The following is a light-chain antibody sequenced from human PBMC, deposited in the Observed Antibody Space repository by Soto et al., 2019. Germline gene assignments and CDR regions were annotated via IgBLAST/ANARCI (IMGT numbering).Light chain of an antibody. CDR3: LLAYSGPV. CDR2: DTS. J-gene: IGLJ2*01. V-gene: IGLV7-46*01. CDR1: TGAVTSGHY. Sequence: QAVVTQEPSLTLSPGGTVTLTCGSSTGAVTSGHYPYWFQQKPGQAPRTLIYDTSNKHSWTPARFSGSLLGGKAALTLSGAQPEDEAEYYCLLAYSGPVFGGGTKVTVL.